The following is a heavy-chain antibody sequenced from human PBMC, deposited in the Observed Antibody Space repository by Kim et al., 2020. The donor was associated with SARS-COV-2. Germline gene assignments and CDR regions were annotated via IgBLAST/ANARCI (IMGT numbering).Heavy chain of an antibody. CDR2: ISSSSSTI. CDR3: ARVGRSGWTDDY. CDR1: GFAFSTYS. V-gene: IGHV3-48*02. D-gene: IGHD6-19*01. Sequence: GGSLRLSCAASGFAFSTYSINWVRQAPGKGLEWLSYISSSSSTIYYADSVRGRFTISRDNAENSVYLLMNSLGDEDTAVYYCARVGRSGWTDDYWGQGTLVTVSS. J-gene: IGHJ4*02.